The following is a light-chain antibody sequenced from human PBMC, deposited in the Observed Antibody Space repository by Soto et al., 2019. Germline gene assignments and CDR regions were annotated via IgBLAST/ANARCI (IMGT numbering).Light chain of an antibody. J-gene: IGLJ1*01. CDR3: SSYVGRTLYV. CDR1: SSDVGGYDY. CDR2: EVT. V-gene: IGLV2-8*01. Sequence: QSVLTQPPSASGSPGQSVTISCTGTSSDVGGYDYVSWYQQRPGKAPKLLIHEVTKRPSGVPDRFSGSKSGNTASLTVSGLQAEDEADYYCSSYVGRTLYVFGTGTKVTVL.